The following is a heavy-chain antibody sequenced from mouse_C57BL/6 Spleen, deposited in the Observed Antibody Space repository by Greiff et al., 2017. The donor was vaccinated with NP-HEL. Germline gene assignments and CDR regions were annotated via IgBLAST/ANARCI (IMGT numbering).Heavy chain of an antibody. J-gene: IGHJ3*01. V-gene: IGHV1-64*01. CDR3: ASYCYGNPFAY. D-gene: IGHD2-1*01. CDR1: GYTFTSYW. Sequence: VQLQQPGAELVKPGASVKLSCKASGYTFTSYWMHWVKQRPGQGLEWIGMIHPNSGSTNYNEKFKSKATLTVDKSSSTAYMQLSSLTSEDSAVYCCASYCYGNPFAYWGQGTLVTVSA. CDR2: IHPNSGST.